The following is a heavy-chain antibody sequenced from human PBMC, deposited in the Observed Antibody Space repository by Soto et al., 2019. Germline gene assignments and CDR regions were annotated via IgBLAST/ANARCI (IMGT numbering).Heavy chain of an antibody. CDR2: ISGSGGST. V-gene: IGHV3-23*01. J-gene: IGHJ4*02. D-gene: IGHD3-10*01. CDR3: AKKVNSGPGSQYFDY. CDR1: GFTFSSYA. Sequence: GGSLRLSCAASGFTFSSYAMSWVRQAPGKGLEWVSAISGSGGSTYYADSVKGQFTISRDNSKNTLYLQMNSLRAEDTAIYYCAKKVNSGPGSQYFDYWGQGTLVTVSS.